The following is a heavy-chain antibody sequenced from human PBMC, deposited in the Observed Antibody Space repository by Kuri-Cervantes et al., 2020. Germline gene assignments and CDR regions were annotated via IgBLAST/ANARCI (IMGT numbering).Heavy chain of an antibody. CDR3: ARVHCSGGSCYGGYYYGMDV. CDR2: ISYDGSNK. D-gene: IGHD2-15*01. CDR1: GFTFSSYG. J-gene: IGHJ6*02. Sequence: GESLKISCAASGFTFSSYGMHWVRQAPGKGLEWVAVISYDGSNKYYVDSVKGRFTISRDNSKNTLYLQMNSLRAEDTAVYYCARVHCSGGSCYGGYYYGMDVWGQGTTVTVSS. V-gene: IGHV3-30*03.